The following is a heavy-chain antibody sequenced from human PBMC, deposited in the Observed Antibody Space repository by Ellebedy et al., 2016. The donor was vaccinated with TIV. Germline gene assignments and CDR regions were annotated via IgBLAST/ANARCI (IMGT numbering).Heavy chain of an antibody. D-gene: IGHD3-22*01. CDR1: GYTFTSYY. J-gene: IGHJ4*02. CDR3: ASQDSYDRSGFYSSFDY. CDR2: IIPVLGIT. V-gene: IGHV1-69*02. Sequence: ASVKVSCKASGYTFTSYYMHWVRQAPGQGLEWMGRIIPVLGITNYAQKLQGRVTITADRSTSTAYMELASLRSEDTAVYFCASQDSYDRSGFYSSFDYWGQGTLVTVSS.